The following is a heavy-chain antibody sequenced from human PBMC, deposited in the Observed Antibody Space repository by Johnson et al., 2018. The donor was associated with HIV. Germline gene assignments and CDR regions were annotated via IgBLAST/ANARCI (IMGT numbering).Heavy chain of an antibody. CDR1: GFTFSSYA. J-gene: IGHJ3*02. D-gene: IGHD2-15*01. CDR2: ISYDGSNK. Sequence: QVQLVESGGGLVQPGGSLRLSCAASGFTFSSYAMHWVRQAPGKGLEWVAVISYDGSNKYYADSVKGRFTISRDNSKNTLYLQMNSLRAEDTAVYYCARDDGGGGDAFDIWGQGTMVTVSS. V-gene: IGHV3-30*04. CDR3: ARDDGGGGDAFDI.